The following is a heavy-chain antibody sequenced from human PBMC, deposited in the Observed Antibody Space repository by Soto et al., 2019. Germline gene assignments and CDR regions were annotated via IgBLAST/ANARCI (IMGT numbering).Heavy chain of an antibody. V-gene: IGHV4-39*01. D-gene: IGHD2-21*01. CDR1: GDSISSSSQY. CDR2: IPYSGTS. Sequence: PSETLSLTCSVSGDSISSSSQYWGWIRQPPGKGLEWIGSIPYSGTSHYNPSLKSRVTILVDTSKNQLSLKLRSVAAADTAVYYCAEHWIAGSSIPWGQGTLVTVSS. CDR3: AEHWIAGSSIP. J-gene: IGHJ5*02.